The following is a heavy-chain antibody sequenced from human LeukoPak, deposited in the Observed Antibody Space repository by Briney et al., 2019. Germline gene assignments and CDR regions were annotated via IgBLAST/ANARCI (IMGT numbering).Heavy chain of an antibody. Sequence: ASVKVSCKASGYTFTSYGISWVRQAPGQGLEWMGWISAYNGNTNYAQKLQGRVTMTTDTSTSTAYMELRSLRSDDTAVYYCARDRPRIAAAGTLYYWGQGTLVTVSS. CDR1: GYTFTSYG. V-gene: IGHV1-18*01. CDR2: ISAYNGNT. CDR3: ARDRPRIAAAGTLYY. D-gene: IGHD6-13*01. J-gene: IGHJ4*02.